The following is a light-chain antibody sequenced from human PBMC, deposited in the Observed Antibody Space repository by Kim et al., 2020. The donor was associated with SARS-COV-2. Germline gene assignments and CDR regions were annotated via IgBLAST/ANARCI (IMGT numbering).Light chain of an antibody. Sequence: VAPGGAASITGSGDKLGDKYACWYQQEAGRAPVLVIYQDSKRPSGSPERFSGSNSGNTATLTISGTQAMEEADYYGQAWDSSTWVFGGGTQLTVL. CDR1: KLGDKY. CDR2: QDS. CDR3: QAWDSSTWV. V-gene: IGLV3-1*01. J-gene: IGLJ3*02.